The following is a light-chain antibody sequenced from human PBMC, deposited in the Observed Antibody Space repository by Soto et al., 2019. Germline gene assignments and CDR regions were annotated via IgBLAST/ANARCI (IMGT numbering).Light chain of an antibody. Sequence: DIQMTQSPSSVSASVGDKVTITCRASQGISSWLAWYQQKPGNAPKVLTSAASNLHRGVPSRFSGSGFGTDFTLTIDSLQSEDFATYFCQQTSTFPFTFGPGTKVDIK. CDR2: AAS. CDR1: QGISSW. CDR3: QQTSTFPFT. V-gene: IGKV1-12*02. J-gene: IGKJ3*01.